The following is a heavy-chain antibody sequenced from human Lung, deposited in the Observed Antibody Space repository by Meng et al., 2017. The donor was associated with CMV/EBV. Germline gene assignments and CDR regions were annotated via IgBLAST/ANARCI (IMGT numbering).Heavy chain of an antibody. CDR2: IGANTYHYAT. D-gene: IGHD3-10*01. V-gene: IGHV3-73*01. J-gene: IGHJ5*02. CDR1: FSVGF. CDR3: TCRLFYGAGGPLFDP. Sequence: FSVGFMHWALQAARRGPEWVGRIGANTYHYATEYAASVIRKFTFSSDDSNHTAYLQLHSLNLEATAVYYYTCRLFYGAGGPLFDPWGQGALVTVSS.